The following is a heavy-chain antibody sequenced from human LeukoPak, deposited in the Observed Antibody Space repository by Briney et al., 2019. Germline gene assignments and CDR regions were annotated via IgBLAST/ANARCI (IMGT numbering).Heavy chain of an antibody. J-gene: IGHJ4*02. D-gene: IGHD3-3*01. CDR3: ARVRPDYDFWSGYYLDY. CDR1: GGTFSSYA. V-gene: IGHV1-69*05. CDR2: IIPIFGTA. Sequence: SVKVSCKASGGTFSSYAISWVRQAPGQGLEWMGGIIPIFGTANYAQKFQGRVTITTDESTSTAYMELSSLRSEDTAVYYCARVRPDYDFWSGYYLDYWGQGTLVTVSS.